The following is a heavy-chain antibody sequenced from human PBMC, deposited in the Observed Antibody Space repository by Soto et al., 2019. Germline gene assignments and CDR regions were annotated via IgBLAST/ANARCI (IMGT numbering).Heavy chain of an antibody. CDR1: GLTFSNYA. D-gene: IGHD1-7*01. Sequence: GGSLRLSCATSGLTFSNYAMSWVRQAPGGGLEWVSSMSGSSSTTYYAHSVRGRFTISRDRSKNTLYLQMSSLRAEDTALYYCAKNQERELPRVIDFWGQGTLVTVSS. V-gene: IGHV3-23*01. CDR2: MSGSSSTT. CDR3: AKNQERELPRVIDF. J-gene: IGHJ4*02.